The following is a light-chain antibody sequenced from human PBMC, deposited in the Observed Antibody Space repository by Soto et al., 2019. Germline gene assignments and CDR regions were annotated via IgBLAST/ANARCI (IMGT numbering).Light chain of an antibody. CDR1: QSISSY. CDR3: QHSYSTPWT. Sequence: DIQMTQSPSSLSASVGDIVTITCRASQSISSYLNWYQQKPGKAPKLLIYAASSLQSGVPSRFSGSGSGTDFTLTISSLQPEDFATYYCQHSYSTPWTFGQGTKVEIK. CDR2: AAS. V-gene: IGKV1-39*01. J-gene: IGKJ1*01.